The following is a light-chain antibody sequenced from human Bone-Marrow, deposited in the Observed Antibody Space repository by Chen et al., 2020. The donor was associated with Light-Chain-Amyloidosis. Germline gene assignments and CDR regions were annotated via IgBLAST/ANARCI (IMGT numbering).Light chain of an antibody. V-gene: IGLV3-21*02. Sequence: SYVLTQPSSVSVAPGQTATIACGGNNIGSTSVHWYQQTPGQAPLLVVYDDSDRPSGIPERLSGSNSGITATLTISRVEAGDEADYYCQVWARSSDRPVFGGGTKLTVL. J-gene: IGLJ3*02. CDR1: NIGSTS. CDR2: DDS. CDR3: QVWARSSDRPV.